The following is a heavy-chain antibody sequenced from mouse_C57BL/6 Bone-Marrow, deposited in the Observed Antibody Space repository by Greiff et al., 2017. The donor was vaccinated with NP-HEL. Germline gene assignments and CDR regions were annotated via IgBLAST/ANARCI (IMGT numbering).Heavy chain of an antibody. CDR1: GYTFTNYW. J-gene: IGHJ2*01. Sequence: QVQLQQSGAELVRPGTSVKMSRKASGYTFTNYWIGWAKQRPGHGLEWIGDLYPGGGYTNYNEKFKGKATRTADKSSSTAYMQFSSLTSEDSAIYYCARSDWYYFDYWGQGTTLTVSS. CDR3: ARSDWYYFDY. D-gene: IGHD4-1*01. CDR2: LYPGGGYT. V-gene: IGHV1-63*01.